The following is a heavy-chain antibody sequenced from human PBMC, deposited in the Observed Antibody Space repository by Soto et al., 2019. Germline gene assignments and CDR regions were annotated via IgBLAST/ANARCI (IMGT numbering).Heavy chain of an antibody. CDR2: ISYDGSNK. CDR1: GFTFSSYA. CDR3: AGDANSSGSKGAFDI. V-gene: IGHV3-30-3*01. D-gene: IGHD3-22*01. J-gene: IGHJ3*02. Sequence: PGGSLRLSCAASGFTFSSYAMHWVRQAPGKGLEWVAVISYDGSNKYYADSVKGRFTISRDNSKNTLYLQMNSLRAEDTAVYYCAGDANSSGSKGAFDIWGQGTMVTVSS.